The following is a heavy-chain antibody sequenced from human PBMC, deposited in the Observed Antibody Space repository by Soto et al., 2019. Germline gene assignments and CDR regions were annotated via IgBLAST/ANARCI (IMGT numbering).Heavy chain of an antibody. CDR3: STSSRDYYDSSGRGPYFDY. CDR1: GFTFSSYA. J-gene: IGHJ4*02. CDR2: ISGSGGST. Sequence: GSLRLSCAASGFTFSSYAMSWVRQAPGKGLEWVSAISGSGGSTYYADSVKGRFTISRDNSKNTLYLQMNSLRAEDTAVYYCSTSSRDYYDSSGRGPYFDYWGQGTLVTVSS. V-gene: IGHV3-23*01. D-gene: IGHD3-22*01.